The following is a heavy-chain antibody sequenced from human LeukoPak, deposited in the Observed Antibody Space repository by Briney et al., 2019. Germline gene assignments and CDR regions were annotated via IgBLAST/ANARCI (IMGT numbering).Heavy chain of an antibody. CDR1: GYIFTGYY. CDR3: ARDPDRSHYDFWSGYYTPRAFDI. D-gene: IGHD3-3*01. Sequence: ASVKVSCKASGYIFTGYYMHWVRQAPGQGLEWMGWISAYNGNTNYAQKLQGRVTMTTDTSTSTAYMELRSLRSDDTAVYYCARDPDRSHYDFWSGYYTPRAFDIWGQGTMVTVSS. J-gene: IGHJ3*02. V-gene: IGHV1-18*04. CDR2: ISAYNGNT.